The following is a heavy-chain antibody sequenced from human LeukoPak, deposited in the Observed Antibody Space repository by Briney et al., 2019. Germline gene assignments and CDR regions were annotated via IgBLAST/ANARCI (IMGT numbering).Heavy chain of an antibody. D-gene: IGHD3-22*01. CDR3: TTDLNARGNYYDSSGFISTIDY. V-gene: IGHV3-15*01. Sequence: GGSLRLSCVASGFTFSSYGMHWVRQAPGKGLEWVGRIQSKTDGGTTDYAAPVKGRFTISRDDSKNTLYLQMNSLKTEDTAVYYCTTDLNARGNYYDSSGFISTIDYWGQGTLVTVSS. CDR2: IQSKTDGGTT. CDR1: GFTFSSYG. J-gene: IGHJ4*02.